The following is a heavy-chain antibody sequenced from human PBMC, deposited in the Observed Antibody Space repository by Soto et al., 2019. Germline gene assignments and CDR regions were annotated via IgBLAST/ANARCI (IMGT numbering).Heavy chain of an antibody. CDR3: ALYYYDSSGVAAFNI. CDR1: GYTFTSYY. D-gene: IGHD3-22*01. J-gene: IGHJ3*02. CDR2: INPNSGGT. V-gene: IGHV1-2*02. Sequence: ASVKVSCKPSGYTFTSYYMYWVRQAPGQGLEWMGWINPNSGGTNQAQKFQGRVTMTRDTSINTAYMELSSLRSDDTAVYYCALYYYDSSGVAAFNIWGQGTMVTVSS.